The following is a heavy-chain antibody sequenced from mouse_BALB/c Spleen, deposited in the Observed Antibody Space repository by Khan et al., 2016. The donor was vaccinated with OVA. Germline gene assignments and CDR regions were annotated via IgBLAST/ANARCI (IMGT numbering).Heavy chain of an antibody. D-gene: IGHD2-1*01. CDR3: TRGIYYGNPYAMEY. CDR1: GYTFTDYE. CDR2: IDPETGGT. V-gene: IGHV1-15*01. Sequence: QVQLQQSGADLVRPGASVTLSCKASGYTFTDYEMHWVKQTPVHGLEWIGAIDPETGGTAYNQKFKSNATLTADKSSSTAYMELRSLTSEDSAVYYCTRGIYYGNPYAMEYWGQGTSVTVSS. J-gene: IGHJ4*01.